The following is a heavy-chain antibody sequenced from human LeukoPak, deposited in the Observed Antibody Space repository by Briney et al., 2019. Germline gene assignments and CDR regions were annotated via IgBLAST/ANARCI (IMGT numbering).Heavy chain of an antibody. CDR2: ISGSGGST. J-gene: IGHJ4*02. D-gene: IGHD1-26*01. CDR1: GFTFSSYA. V-gene: IGHV3-23*01. Sequence: GGSLRLSCAASGFTFSSYAMSWVRQAPGKGLEWVSAISGSGGSTYYADSVKGRFTISRDNAKNSLYLQMNSLRAEDTAVYYCARELAGATTDFDYWGQGTLVTVSS. CDR3: ARELAGATTDFDY.